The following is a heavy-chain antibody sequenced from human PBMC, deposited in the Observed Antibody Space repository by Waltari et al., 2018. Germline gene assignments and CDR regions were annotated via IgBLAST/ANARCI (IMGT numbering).Heavy chain of an antibody. Sequence: QVQLVESGGGVVQPGRSLRLSCADSGFTFSRYAMPWVRQAPGKGLEWVAVISYDGSHKYYADSVKGRFTISRDSSKNTLFLQMNSLRVEDTAVYYCARDIAYHDSSGYYPYYFDYWGQGALVTVSS. CDR1: GFTFSRYA. J-gene: IGHJ4*02. CDR2: ISYDGSHK. V-gene: IGHV3-30-3*01. CDR3: ARDIAYHDSSGYYPYYFDY. D-gene: IGHD3-22*01.